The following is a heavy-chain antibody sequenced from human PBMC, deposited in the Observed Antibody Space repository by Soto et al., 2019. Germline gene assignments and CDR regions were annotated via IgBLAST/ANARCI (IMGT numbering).Heavy chain of an antibody. CDR2: IYYSGST. J-gene: IGHJ6*03. CDR1: GGSISSYY. Sequence: QVQLQESGPGLVKPSETLSLTCTVSGGSISSYYWSWIRQPPGKGLEWIGYIYYSGSTNYNPSLKSRVTISVDTSKNQVSLKLSSCTAADTAVYYCARILYFAWLNSVGTYYYYYRDVWGKGTTVTVSS. CDR3: ARILYFAWLNSVGTYYYYYRDV. D-gene: IGHD3-9*01. V-gene: IGHV4-59*08.